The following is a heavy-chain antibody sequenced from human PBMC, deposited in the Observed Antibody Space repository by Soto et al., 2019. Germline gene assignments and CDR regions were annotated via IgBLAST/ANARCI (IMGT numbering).Heavy chain of an antibody. D-gene: IGHD1-26*01. J-gene: IGHJ4*02. CDR2: ICHSGST. Sequence: QVHLQESGPGLVRPSGTLSLTCAVSGASISSTTSDNWWSWVRQPPGKGLEWIGEICHSGSTNSNPSFKSRVTMTVDKSTNQFSLKLTAVPAADPAVYYCARMVGATLVDFWGQGTLVTVSS. CDR3: ARMVGATLVDF. CDR1: GASISSTTSDNW. V-gene: IGHV4-4*02.